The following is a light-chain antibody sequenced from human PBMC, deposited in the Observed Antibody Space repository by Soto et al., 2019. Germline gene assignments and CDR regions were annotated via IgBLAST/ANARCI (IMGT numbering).Light chain of an antibody. V-gene: IGKV3-20*01. CDR2: AAS. Sequence: EIVLTQSPGTLSLSPGERATLSCRASQSVSSYYLAWYQQKPGQAPRLPIYAASSRATGIPDRFSGGGSGTDFTLTISRLEPEDFAVYYCQQCGSSPWTFGQGTKV. J-gene: IGKJ1*01. CDR3: QQCGSSPWT. CDR1: QSVSSYY.